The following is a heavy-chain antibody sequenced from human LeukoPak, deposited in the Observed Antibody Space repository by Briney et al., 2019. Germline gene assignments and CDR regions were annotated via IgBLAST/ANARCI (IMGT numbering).Heavy chain of an antibody. CDR2: ISGSGGST. CDR3: AKDMIVADYYFDY. CDR1: GFTFSSYA. D-gene: IGHD2-21*01. J-gene: IGHJ4*02. Sequence: PGGSLRISCAASGFTFSSYAMSWVRQAPGKGLEWVSAISGSGGSTYYADSVKGRFTISRDNSKNTLYLQMNSLRAEDTAVYYCAKDMIVADYYFDYWGQGTLVTVSS. V-gene: IGHV3-23*01.